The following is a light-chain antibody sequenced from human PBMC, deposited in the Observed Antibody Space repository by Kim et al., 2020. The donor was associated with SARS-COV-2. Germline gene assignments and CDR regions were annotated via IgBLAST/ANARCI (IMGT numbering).Light chain of an antibody. Sequence: AFVGDRVTITCRASQSISNYLNLYQQKPGKVPKLLIYAASSLQSGVPSRFSGSGSGTDFTLTISSLQPEDFATYYCQQSYSLPRSFGQGTRLEIK. CDR2: AAS. V-gene: IGKV1-39*01. CDR3: QQSYSLPRS. CDR1: QSISNY. J-gene: IGKJ5*01.